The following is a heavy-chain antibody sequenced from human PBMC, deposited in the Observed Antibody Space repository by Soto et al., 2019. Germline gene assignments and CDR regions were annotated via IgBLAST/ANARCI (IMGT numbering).Heavy chain of an antibody. CDR1: GGSVSSGNHY. CDR3: ASVTVENIHWGFDS. CDR2: IYYSGST. D-gene: IGHD7-27*01. V-gene: IGHV4-61*01. Sequence: QVQLQESGPGLVKPSETLSLTCTVSGGSVSSGNHYWSWIRQPPGKGLEWIGYIYYSGSTSYNPSPESRVTMSADMSNNPISLKLISMTAADTATYSCASVTVENIHWGFDSWGQGTLVTVSS. J-gene: IGHJ5*01.